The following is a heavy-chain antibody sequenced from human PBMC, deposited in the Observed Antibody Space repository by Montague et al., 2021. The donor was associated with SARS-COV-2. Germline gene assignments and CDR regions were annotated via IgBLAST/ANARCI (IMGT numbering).Heavy chain of an antibody. CDR1: GFTFSSYA. Sequence: SLRLSCAASGFTFSSYAMHWVRQAPGKGLEWVAVISYDGSNKYYADSVKGRFTISRDNSKNTLYLQMNSLRAEDTAVYYCAKDFFMVQGLFDYWGQGTLVTVSS. CDR3: AKDFFMVQGLFDY. V-gene: IGHV3-30*04. D-gene: IGHD3-10*01. CDR2: ISYDGSNK. J-gene: IGHJ4*02.